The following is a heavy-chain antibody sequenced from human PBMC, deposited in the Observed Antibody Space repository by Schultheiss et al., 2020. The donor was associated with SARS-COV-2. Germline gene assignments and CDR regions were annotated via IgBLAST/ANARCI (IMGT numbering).Heavy chain of an antibody. Sequence: GGSLRLSCSASGFTFTNYAFHWVRQAPGKGLEYVSAISTSGATTYYAESVKGRFTISRDNAENSLYLQMNSLRAEDTAVYYCARDYGDYGDALDYWGQGTLVTVSS. CDR2: ISTSGATT. CDR3: ARDYGDYGDALDY. CDR1: GFTFTNYA. D-gene: IGHD4-17*01. V-gene: IGHV3-64*04. J-gene: IGHJ4*02.